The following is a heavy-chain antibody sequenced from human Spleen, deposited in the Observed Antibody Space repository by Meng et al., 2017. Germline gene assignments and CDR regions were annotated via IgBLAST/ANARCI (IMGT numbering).Heavy chain of an antibody. Sequence: QVQLQESGPRLVKPSQTLSLPCTVSGASIGSGGYFWSWIRQPPGKGLEWIGYISYSGSTYYNASLKSRVSMSVDTFQNQFSLKLSSVTAADTAVYYCARATAAGFDYWGQGTLVTVSS. CDR2: ISYSGST. J-gene: IGHJ4*02. D-gene: IGHD6-13*01. CDR1: GASIGSGGYF. V-gene: IGHV4-31*03. CDR3: ARATAAGFDY.